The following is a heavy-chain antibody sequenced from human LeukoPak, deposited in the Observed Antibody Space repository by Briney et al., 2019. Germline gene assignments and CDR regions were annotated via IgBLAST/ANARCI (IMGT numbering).Heavy chain of an antibody. D-gene: IGHD1-26*01. CDR3: ARQRSYRGGDY. J-gene: IGHJ4*02. CDR1: GGSISSTNW. Sequence: SETLSLACAVSGGSISSTNWWSWVRQPPGKGLEWIGEIYHSGSTNYNPSLKNRVTISLDKSKNQFSLKLSSVTAADTAVYYCARQRSYRGGDYWGQGTLVTVSS. CDR2: IYHSGST. V-gene: IGHV4-4*02.